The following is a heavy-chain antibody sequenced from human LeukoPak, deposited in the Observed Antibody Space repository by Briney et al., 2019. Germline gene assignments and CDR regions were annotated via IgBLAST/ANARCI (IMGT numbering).Heavy chain of an antibody. CDR3: ARDVVGLGYSDY. V-gene: IGHV3-48*03. D-gene: IGHD2-21*01. J-gene: IGHJ4*02. CDR1: GFTFSSYE. CDR2: ISGSGATI. Sequence: GGSLRLSCAASGFTFSSYEMNWVRRAPGKGPEWVSYISGSGATIYYADSVKGRFTISRDNAENSLYLQMNSLRAEDTAVYYCARDVVGLGYSDYWGQGTLVTVSS.